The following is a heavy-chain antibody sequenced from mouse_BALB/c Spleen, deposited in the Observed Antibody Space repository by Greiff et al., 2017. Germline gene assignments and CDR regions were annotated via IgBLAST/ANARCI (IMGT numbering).Heavy chain of an antibody. D-gene: IGHD1-1*01. Sequence: VQLQQSGTVLARPGASVKMSCKASGYTFTSYWMHWVKQRPGQGLEWIGAIYPGNSDTSYNQKFKGKAKLTAVTSTSTAYMELSSLTNEDSAVYYCRYYYGSSYDAMDYWGQGTSVTVSS. CDR2: IYPGNSDT. J-gene: IGHJ4*01. CDR1: GYTFTSYW. V-gene: IGHV1-5*01. CDR3: RYYYGSSYDAMDY.